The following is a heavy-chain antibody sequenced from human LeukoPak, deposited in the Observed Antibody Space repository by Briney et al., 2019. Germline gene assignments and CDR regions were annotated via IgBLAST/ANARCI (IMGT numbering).Heavy chain of an antibody. Sequence: SETLSLTCTVSGGSISSGGYYWSWIRQHPGKGLEWIGYIYYSGSTYYNPSLKSRVTISVDTSKNQFSLKLSSVTAADTAVYYCARAVSAVAGQTYYFDYWGQGTLVTVSS. J-gene: IGHJ4*02. CDR2: IYYSGST. V-gene: IGHV4-31*03. CDR3: ARAVSAVAGQTYYFDY. D-gene: IGHD6-19*01. CDR1: GGSISSGGYY.